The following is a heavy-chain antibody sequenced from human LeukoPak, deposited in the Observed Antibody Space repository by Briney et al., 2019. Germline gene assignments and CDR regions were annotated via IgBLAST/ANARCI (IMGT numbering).Heavy chain of an antibody. D-gene: IGHD3-22*01. J-gene: IGHJ4*02. Sequence: PGGSLRLSCAASGFIVSSNDMSWVRQAPGEGLEWVSVIYSGGSTYYADSVKGRFTISRDNSKNTVYLQMNSLRADDTAVYYCARYYYDSSGYPYYFDYWGQGTLVTVSS. CDR3: ARYYYDSSGYPYYFDY. V-gene: IGHV3-53*01. CDR1: GFIVSSND. CDR2: IYSGGST.